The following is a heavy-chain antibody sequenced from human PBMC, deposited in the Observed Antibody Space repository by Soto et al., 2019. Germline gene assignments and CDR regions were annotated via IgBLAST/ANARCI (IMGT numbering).Heavy chain of an antibody. CDR2: IIPMFGTA. CDR3: ATDGEDLVATIRFPFYCGTCL. V-gene: IGHV1-69*19. J-gene: IGHJ6*01. CDR1: GGTFSSYA. D-gene: IGHD5-12*01. Sequence: QVQLVQSGAEVKKPGSSVKVSCKASGGTFSSYAISWVRQAPGQGLEWMGGIIPMFGTANYAKKFQGGVTITAREWTSTAYKGLSSLRAEDTDVYYCATDGEDLVATIRFPFYCGTCLWGQGTTGNGSP.